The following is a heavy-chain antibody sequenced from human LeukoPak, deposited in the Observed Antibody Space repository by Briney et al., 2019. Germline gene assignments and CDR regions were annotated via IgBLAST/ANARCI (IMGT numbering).Heavy chain of an antibody. CDR1: GGSMTNNTFY. V-gene: IGHV4-39*07. D-gene: IGHD3-10*01. Sequence: PSETLSLTCTVSGGSMTNNTFYWGWIRQPPGKGLEWIGSIYHTGPTHYNPSLKSRVTISVDTSKNQFSLKLSSVTAADTAVYYCARVLIWFGQLQNWFDPWGPGTLVTVSS. CDR2: IYHTGPT. J-gene: IGHJ5*02. CDR3: ARVLIWFGQLQNWFDP.